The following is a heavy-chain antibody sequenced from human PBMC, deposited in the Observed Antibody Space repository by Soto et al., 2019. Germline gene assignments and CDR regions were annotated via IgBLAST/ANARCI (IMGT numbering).Heavy chain of an antibody. CDR2: IYYSGST. V-gene: IGHV4-59*08. CDR1: GGSISSYY. D-gene: IGHD6-19*01. J-gene: IGHJ4*02. CDR3: VSHSSGQYYFDY. Sequence: SETLSLTCTVSGGSISSYYWNWIRQPPGKGLEWIGYIYYSGSTNYNPSLKSRVTISVDTSKNQLSLKLSSVTAADTAVYYCVSHSSGQYYFDYWGQGTLVTVSS.